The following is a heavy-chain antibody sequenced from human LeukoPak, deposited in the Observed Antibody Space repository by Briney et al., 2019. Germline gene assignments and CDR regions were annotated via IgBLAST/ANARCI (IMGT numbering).Heavy chain of an antibody. CDR3: AKDTKFIVVVPAASFDP. Sequence: PGGSLRLSCAASGFTFSSYAMSWVRQAPGKGLEWVSAISGSGGSTYYADSVKGRFTISRDNSKNTLYLQMNSLRAEDTAVYYCAKDTKFIVVVPAASFDPWGQGTLVTVSS. J-gene: IGHJ5*02. D-gene: IGHD2-2*01. CDR2: ISGSGGST. V-gene: IGHV3-23*01. CDR1: GFTFSSYA.